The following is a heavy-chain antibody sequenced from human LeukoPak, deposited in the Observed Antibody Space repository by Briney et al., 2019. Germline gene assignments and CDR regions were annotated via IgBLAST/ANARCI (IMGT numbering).Heavy chain of an antibody. J-gene: IGHJ4*02. CDR3: ARSGYGRAVLDY. V-gene: IGHV1-3*01. CDR2: INAGNGNT. Sequence: ASVKVSYKASGYTFTSYAMHWVRQAPGQRLEWMGWINAGNGNTKYSQKFQGRVTITRDTSASTAYMELSGLRSEDTAVYYCARSGYGRAVLDYWGQGTLVTVSS. D-gene: IGHD5-12*01. CDR1: GYTFTSYA.